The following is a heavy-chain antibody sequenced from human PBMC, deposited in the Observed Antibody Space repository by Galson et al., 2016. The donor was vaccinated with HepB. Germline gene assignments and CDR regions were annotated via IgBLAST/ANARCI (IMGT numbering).Heavy chain of an antibody. V-gene: IGHV4-61*03. CDR3: ARSDTAMVADLDS. D-gene: IGHD5-18*01. J-gene: IGHJ4*02. CDR1: GGSVNSGSYY. Sequence: ETLSLTCTVSGGSVNSGSYYWTWIRQPPGKGLEWIGYMFYSGKTNYNPSLKRRVSISVDTSNNHFSLNLNSVTAADTAVYYCARSDTAMVADLDSWGQGTQVIVSS. CDR2: MFYSGKT.